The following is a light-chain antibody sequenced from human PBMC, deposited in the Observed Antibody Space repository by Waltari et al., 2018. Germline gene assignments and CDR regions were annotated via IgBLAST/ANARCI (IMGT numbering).Light chain of an antibody. Sequence: AIQMTQSPSSLSASLGDRVTITCRASQAIRDDLGWYQQTPGKAPKLLIYAASSLQSGVPSRFSGSGSGTDFTLTISSLQPEDFATYYCLQDHNYPFTFGPGTKVDI. V-gene: IGKV1-6*01. CDR2: AAS. CDR3: LQDHNYPFT. CDR1: QAIRDD. J-gene: IGKJ3*01.